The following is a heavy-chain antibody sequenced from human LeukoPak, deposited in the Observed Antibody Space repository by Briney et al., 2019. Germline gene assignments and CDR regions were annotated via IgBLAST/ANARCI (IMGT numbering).Heavy chain of an antibody. CDR2: ISKNGGNT. D-gene: IGHD2-21*02. CDR1: GFTFSWYG. CDR3: VKDLSDRDVDY. V-gene: IGHV3-64D*06. Sequence: PGGSLRLSCLGYGFTFSWYGMNWVRQAPGRGLEYVSAISKNGGNTYYVDSVKGRFTISRDNSKNALYLQMNSLRVEDTAVYFCVKDLSDRDVDYWGQGTLVTVSS. J-gene: IGHJ4*02.